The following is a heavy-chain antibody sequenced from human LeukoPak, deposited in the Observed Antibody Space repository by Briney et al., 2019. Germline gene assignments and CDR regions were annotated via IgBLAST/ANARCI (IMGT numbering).Heavy chain of an antibody. CDR2: IIGSGLTT. CDR1: GFTFSSYS. CDR3: AKDLSPGPD. Sequence: GGSLRLSCAASGFTFSSYSMNWVRQAPGKGPKWVSAIIGSGLTTYYADSVKGRFTISRDNSKNTLYLQMNSLGAEDTAVYYCAKDLSPGPDWGQGTLVTVSS. J-gene: IGHJ4*02. V-gene: IGHV3-23*01.